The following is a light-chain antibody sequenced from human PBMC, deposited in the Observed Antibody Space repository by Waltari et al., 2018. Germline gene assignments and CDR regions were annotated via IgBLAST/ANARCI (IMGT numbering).Light chain of an antibody. V-gene: IGLV1-51*01. CDR2: DNY. CDR1: SSNIWRNY. Sequence: QSVLTQPPSVSAAPGQKVTISCSGGSSNIWRNYVSWYQHLPGTAPKLLIYDNYERPSGIPDRFSGSQSGTSATLGITGLQTGDEADYYCGTWDNSLSVYVFGTGTKVTVL. CDR3: GTWDNSLSVYV. J-gene: IGLJ1*01.